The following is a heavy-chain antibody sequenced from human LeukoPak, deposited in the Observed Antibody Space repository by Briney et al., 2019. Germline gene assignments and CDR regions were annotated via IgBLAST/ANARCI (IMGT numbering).Heavy chain of an antibody. CDR3: VKDQWDH. V-gene: IGHV3-23*01. Sequence: GGSLRLSCAASGFTFSGYVMNWVRQAPGKGLEWVSAIFHSGDSTYYADSVKGRFTISRDNSKNTVYLQLDSLRAEDTALYYCVKDQWDHWGQGTLVTVSS. CDR2: IFHSGDST. J-gene: IGHJ4*02. CDR1: GFTFSGYV. D-gene: IGHD1-26*01.